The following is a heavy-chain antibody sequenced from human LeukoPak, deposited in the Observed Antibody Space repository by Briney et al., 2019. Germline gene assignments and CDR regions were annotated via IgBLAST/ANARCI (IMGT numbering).Heavy chain of an antibody. CDR3: ARDYADYVGYFFFDY. Sequence: GGSLRLSCAASGFTFNNYAMHWVRQAPGKGLEWVSSIFGGGETTYYADSAKGRLTISRDNSQNTLYLQMNSLRAEDTAVYYCARDYADYVGYFFFDYWGQGTLVTVSS. CDR1: GFTFNNYA. J-gene: IGHJ4*02. V-gene: IGHV3-23*01. CDR2: IFGGGETT. D-gene: IGHD4-17*01.